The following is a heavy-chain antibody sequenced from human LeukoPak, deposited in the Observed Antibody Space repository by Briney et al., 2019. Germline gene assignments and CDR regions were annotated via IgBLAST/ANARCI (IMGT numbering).Heavy chain of an antibody. V-gene: IGHV3-30*18. CDR2: ISYDGCNK. J-gene: IGHJ4*02. CDR1: GFTFSSYG. CDR3: AKDLGYSSGWYIY. D-gene: IGHD6-19*01. Sequence: GALRLSCAASGFTFSSYGMHWVRQAPGKGLEWVAVISYDGCNKFYADSVKGRFTISRDNSKNTLYLQMNSLRAEDTAVYYCAKDLGYSSGWYIYWGQGTLVTVSS.